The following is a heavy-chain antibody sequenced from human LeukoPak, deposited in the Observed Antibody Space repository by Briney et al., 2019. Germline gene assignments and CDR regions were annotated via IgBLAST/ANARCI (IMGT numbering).Heavy chain of an antibody. D-gene: IGHD5-12*01. Sequence: GGSLRLSCAASGFTVSSNYMSWVRQAPGKGLEWVANIMLDGSEKYYVDSVKGRFTISRDNAKNSLYLQMNSLRAEDTAVYYCARGYSGYASWGQGTLVTVSS. J-gene: IGHJ5*02. V-gene: IGHV3-7*01. CDR3: ARGYSGYAS. CDR1: GFTVSSNY. CDR2: IMLDGSEK.